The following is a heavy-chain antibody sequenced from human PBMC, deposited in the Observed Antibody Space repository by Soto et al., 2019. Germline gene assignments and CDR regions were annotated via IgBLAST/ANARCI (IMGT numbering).Heavy chain of an antibody. CDR2: ISYDGRNK. V-gene: IGHV3-30*18. CDR1: GLTFRNYG. CDR3: TKDWHYYVGSGPSATNYYGAHI. D-gene: IGHD3-10*02. Sequence: QARLVESGGGVVQIGASLRLSCAASGLTFRNYGFHWVRQAPGKGLEWVAVISYDGRNKHYENSVKGRFTISRDDSKTTVYLQMNSLRAEDTALYYCTKDWHYYVGSGPSATNYYGAHIWGQGTAVTVFS. J-gene: IGHJ3*02.